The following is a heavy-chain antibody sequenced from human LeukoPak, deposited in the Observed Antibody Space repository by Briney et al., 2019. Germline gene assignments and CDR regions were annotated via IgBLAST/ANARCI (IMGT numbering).Heavy chain of an antibody. J-gene: IGHJ5*02. CDR2: TYYRSKWYN. D-gene: IGHD5-18*01. Sequence: SQTLSLTCAISGDSVSSNSAAWNWIRLSPSRGLEWLGRTYYRSKWYNDYAVSVKSRITINPDTSKNQFSLQLNSVTPEDTAVYYCARVDTAKAPIFDPWGQGTLVTVSS. CDR3: ARVDTAKAPIFDP. V-gene: IGHV6-1*01. CDR1: GDSVSSNSAA.